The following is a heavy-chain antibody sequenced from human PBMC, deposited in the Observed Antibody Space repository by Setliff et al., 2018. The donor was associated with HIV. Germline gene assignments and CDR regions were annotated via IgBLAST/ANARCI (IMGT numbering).Heavy chain of an antibody. CDR1: GGSVTSYY. J-gene: IGHJ4*02. Sequence: SETLSLTCTVSGGSVTSYYWRWIRQPAGKRLEWIGRISISEDTNYNPSLKSRATMSLDTSKNQFSLKLNSVTAAETAMYYCARDPTTGVDYWGQGTLVTVSS. D-gene: IGHD4-4*01. CDR3: ARDPTTGVDY. V-gene: IGHV4-4*07. CDR2: ISISEDT.